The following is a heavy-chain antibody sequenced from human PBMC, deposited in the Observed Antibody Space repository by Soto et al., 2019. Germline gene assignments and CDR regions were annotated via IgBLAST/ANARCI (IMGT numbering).Heavy chain of an antibody. CDR2: INVGEGNT. CDR1: GFTFTAYG. CDR3: ANSGSIKTKLYSLDY. Sequence: QVHLVQSGAEVKEPGASVRVSCKASGFTFTAYGFHWVRQAPGQNLEWRGWINVGEGNTEYSQKFQGRVTITRDTSATIVYMELSSLRSEDTAVYYCANSGSIKTKLYSLDYWGQGTLVTVSS. V-gene: IGHV1-3*01. J-gene: IGHJ4*02. D-gene: IGHD1-26*01.